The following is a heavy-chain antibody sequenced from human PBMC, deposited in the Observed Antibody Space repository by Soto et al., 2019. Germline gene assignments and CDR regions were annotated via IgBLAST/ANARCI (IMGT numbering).Heavy chain of an antibody. J-gene: IGHJ4*01. V-gene: IGHV4-34*01. D-gene: IGHD1-26*01. Sequence: QVQLQQWGAGLLKPSETLSLTCAVYGGSLIDYNWSWIRQPSGKGLEWIGEINHSGNTNYNPSLTSRATISVDTSKNQFSLRLRSVNAQDTALYYCARDPQGDGRLDLDYWGHGNLVTVSS. CDR3: ARDPQGDGRLDLDY. CDR1: GGSLIDYN. CDR2: INHSGNT.